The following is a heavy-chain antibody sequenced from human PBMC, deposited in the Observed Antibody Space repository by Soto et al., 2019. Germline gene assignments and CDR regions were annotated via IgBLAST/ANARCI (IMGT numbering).Heavy chain of an antibody. J-gene: IGHJ5*02. CDR1: GGSISSGTYY. Sequence: QVQLQESGPGLVKPSQTLSLTCTVSGGSISSGTYYWSWIRQEPGKGPEWIGYIYYSGSTHYNPSLKSRVTMSVDKSKNQFSLILSSVTAADTAVYYCARGHNSGYNWFHPWGQGTLVTVSS. V-gene: IGHV4-31*03. CDR3: ARGHNSGYNWFHP. CDR2: IYYSGST. D-gene: IGHD6-19*01.